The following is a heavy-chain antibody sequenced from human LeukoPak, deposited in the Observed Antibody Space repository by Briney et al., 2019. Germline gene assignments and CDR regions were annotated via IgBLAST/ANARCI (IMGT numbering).Heavy chain of an antibody. CDR3: AREKVVPAAITSNWFDP. J-gene: IGHJ5*02. CDR1: GGSISSYY. CDR2: TYYSGST. Sequence: PSETLSLTCTVSGGSISSYYWSWIRQPPGKGLEWIGYTYYSGSTNYNPSLKSRVTISVDTSKNQFSLKLSSVTAADTAVYYCAREKVVPAAITSNWFDPWGQGTLVTVSS. D-gene: IGHD2-2*01. V-gene: IGHV4-59*01.